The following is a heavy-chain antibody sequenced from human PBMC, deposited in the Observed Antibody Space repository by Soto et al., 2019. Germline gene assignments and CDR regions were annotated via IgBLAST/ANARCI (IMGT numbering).Heavy chain of an antibody. D-gene: IGHD5-12*01. CDR3: ASRDQGHSVDY. CDR2: IYRTGST. Sequence: SETLSLTCAVSGGSFASNNWWTWVRQPPGQGLEWIGEIYRTGSTNYNPSLKSRVTISLDKSENQFSLKVTSLTAADTAVYYFASRDQGHSVDYWGQGTLVTVSS. CDR1: GGSFASNNW. V-gene: IGHV4-4*02. J-gene: IGHJ4*02.